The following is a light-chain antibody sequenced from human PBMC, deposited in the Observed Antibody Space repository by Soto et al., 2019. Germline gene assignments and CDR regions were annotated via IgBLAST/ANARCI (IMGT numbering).Light chain of an antibody. J-gene: IGKJ4*01. CDR3: QQVKSYPLP. V-gene: IGKV1-9*01. Sequence: DIQLTQSPSFLSASVGDRVTITCRASQGISSYLAWYQQKPGKAPELLIYAASTLQSGVPSRFTGSGSGTEFTLTISSLQPEEFATYYCQQVKSYPLPIGGGTKVDIK. CDR1: QGISSY. CDR2: AAS.